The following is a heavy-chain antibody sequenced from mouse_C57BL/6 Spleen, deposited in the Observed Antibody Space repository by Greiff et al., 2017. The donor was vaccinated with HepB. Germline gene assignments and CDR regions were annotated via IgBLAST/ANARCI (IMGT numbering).Heavy chain of an antibody. CDR3: AREDYDYDGYYCDY. CDR1: GFTFSDYY. Sequence: EVKLMESEGGLVQPGSSMKLSCTASGFTFSDYYMAWVRQVPEKGLEWVANINYDGSSTYYLDSLKSRFIISRDNAKNILYLQMSSLKSEDTATYYCAREDYDYDGYYCDYWGQGTTLTVSS. CDR2: INYDGSST. V-gene: IGHV5-16*01. D-gene: IGHD2-4*01. J-gene: IGHJ2*01.